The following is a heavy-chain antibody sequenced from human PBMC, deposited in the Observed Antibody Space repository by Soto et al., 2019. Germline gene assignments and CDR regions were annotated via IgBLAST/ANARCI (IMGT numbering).Heavy chain of an antibody. D-gene: IGHD3-3*01. V-gene: IGHV1-18*01. CDR2: ISAYNGNT. J-gene: IGHJ4*02. CDR1: GYTFTSYG. CDR3: ARVEYDFWSGYPVSFDY. Sequence: EASVKVSCKASGYTFTSYGISWVRQAPGQGLEWMGWISAYNGNTNYAQKLQGRVTMTTDTSTSTAYMELRSLRSDDTAVYYCARVEYDFWSGYPVSFDYWGQGTLVTVYS.